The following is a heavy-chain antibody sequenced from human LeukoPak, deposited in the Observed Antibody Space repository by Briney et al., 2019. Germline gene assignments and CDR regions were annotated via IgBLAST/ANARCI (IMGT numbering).Heavy chain of an antibody. CDR1: GGSISSYY. J-gene: IGHJ5*02. Sequence: SETLSLTCTGSGGSISSYYWSWIRQPPGKGLEWIGEINHSGSTNYNPSLQSLVTISVDTPKNQFFLKVSPVSAADTAVYYCARRYSTRWFRWFDPWGQGTLVTVSS. D-gene: IGHD2-2*01. CDR3: ARRYSTRWFRWFDP. CDR2: INHSGST. V-gene: IGHV4-59*12.